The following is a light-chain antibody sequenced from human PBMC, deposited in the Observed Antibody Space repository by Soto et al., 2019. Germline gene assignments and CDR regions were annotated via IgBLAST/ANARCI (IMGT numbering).Light chain of an antibody. CDR3: LQHNSDPRT. CDR1: RDIRDF. V-gene: IGKV1-17*01. J-gene: IGKJ1*01. CDR2: DAS. Sequence: EIQMTQSPSSLSVSVGDRVTITCQASRDIRDFLNWYQQKPGKAPKLLIFDASNLEEGVPPRFSGSGSGTEFTLTISSLQPEDFATYYCLQHNSDPRTFGQGTKVDIK.